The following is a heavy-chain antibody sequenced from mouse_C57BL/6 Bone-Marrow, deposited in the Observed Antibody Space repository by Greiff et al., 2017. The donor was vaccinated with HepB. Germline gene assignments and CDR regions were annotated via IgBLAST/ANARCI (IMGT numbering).Heavy chain of an antibody. CDR2: IRNKANGYTT. CDR1: GFTFTDYY. D-gene: IGHD1-1*01. CDR3: ARFLNYYGSFCMDY. J-gene: IGHJ4*01. Sequence: DVKLVESGGGLVQPGGSLSLSCAASGFTFTDYYMSWVRQPPGKALEWLGFIRNKANGYTTEYSASVKGRFTISRDNSQSILYLQMNALRAEDSATYYCARFLNYYGSFCMDYWGQGTSVTVSS. V-gene: IGHV7-3*01.